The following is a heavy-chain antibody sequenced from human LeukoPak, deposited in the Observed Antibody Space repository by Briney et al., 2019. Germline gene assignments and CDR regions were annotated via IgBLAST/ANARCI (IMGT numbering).Heavy chain of an antibody. D-gene: IGHD6-13*01. Sequence: GGSLRLSCAASGFTFSSYSMNWVRQAPGKGLEWVSSISSSSSYIYYADSVKGRFTISRDNAKNSLYLQMNSLRAEDTAVYYCAGALAQQLVGGAFDYWGQGTLVTVSS. J-gene: IGHJ4*02. CDR3: AGALAQQLVGGAFDY. CDR2: ISSSSSYI. CDR1: GFTFSSYS. V-gene: IGHV3-21*01.